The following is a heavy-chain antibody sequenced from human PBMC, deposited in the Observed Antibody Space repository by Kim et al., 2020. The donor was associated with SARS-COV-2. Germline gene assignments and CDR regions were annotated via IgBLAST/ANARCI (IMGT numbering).Heavy chain of an antibody. CDR2: FSYNGKT. D-gene: IGHD1-26*01. Sequence: SETLSLTCTVSGGSINSFTDYWVRIRQPPGKGLVWIGSFSYNGKTYNNPSAKSRVIISADASKNQFSQILSSVTAADTPTYYCVRRKLAGAILRWGTGTL. J-gene: IGHJ4*02. CDR3: VRRKLAGAILR. CDR1: GGSINSFTDY. V-gene: IGHV4-39*01.